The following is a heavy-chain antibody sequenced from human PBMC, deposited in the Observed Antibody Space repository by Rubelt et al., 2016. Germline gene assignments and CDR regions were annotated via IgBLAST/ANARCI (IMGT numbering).Heavy chain of an antibody. J-gene: IGHJ4*02. CDR3: ARGGRLAPLVMGDS. D-gene: IGHD6-6*01. Sequence: VQLVESGGGVVQPGGSLRLSCAASGFTFGNFAMSWVRQAPGRGLEWVSVISSGSNTYYADSVKGRFTISRDSSKNTVYLQISSLRAEDTAVYYCARGGRLAPLVMGDSWGQGTLVTVSS. CDR1: GFTFGNFA. CDR2: ISSGSNT. V-gene: IGHV3-23*04.